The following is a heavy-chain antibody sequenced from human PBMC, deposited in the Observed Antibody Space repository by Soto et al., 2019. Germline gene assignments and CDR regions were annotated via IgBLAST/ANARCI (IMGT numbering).Heavy chain of an antibody. D-gene: IGHD2-15*01. CDR1: GFTFSSYA. CDR3: VKGVGVVVVAALDY. V-gene: IGHV3-64D*06. CDR2: ISSNGGST. Sequence: GGSLRLSCSASGFTFSSYAMHWVRQAPGKGLEYVSAISSNGGSTYYADSVKGRFTISRDNSKNTLYLQMSSLRAEDTAVYYCVKGVGVVVVAALDYWGQGTLVTVSS. J-gene: IGHJ4*02.